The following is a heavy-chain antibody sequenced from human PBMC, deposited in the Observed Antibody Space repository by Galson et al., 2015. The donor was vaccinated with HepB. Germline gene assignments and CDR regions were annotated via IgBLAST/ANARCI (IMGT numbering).Heavy chain of an antibody. CDR2: MNPNSGNT. V-gene: IGHV1-8*01. D-gene: IGHD3-9*01. J-gene: IGHJ5*02. Sequence: SVKVPCKASGYTFTSYDINWVRQASGQGLEWMGWMNPNSGNTGYAQKFQGRVTMTRNTSISTAYMELSSLRSEDTAVYYCARGYYDILTGYYPWGQGTLVTVSS. CDR3: ARGYYDILTGYYP. CDR1: GYTFTSYD.